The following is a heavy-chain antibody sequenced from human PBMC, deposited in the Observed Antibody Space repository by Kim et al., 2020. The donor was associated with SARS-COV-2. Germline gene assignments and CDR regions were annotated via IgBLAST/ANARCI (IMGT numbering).Heavy chain of an antibody. CDR3: ARERRGSNYYYGMDV. V-gene: IGHV3-7*03. Sequence: GGSLRLSCAASGFTFSSYWMSWVRQAPGKGLEWVANIKQDGSEKYYVDSVKGRFTISRDNAKNSLYLQMNNLRAEDTAVYYCARERRGSNYYYGMDVWGQGTTVTVSS. J-gene: IGHJ6*02. D-gene: IGHD6-13*01. CDR2: IKQDGSEK. CDR1: GFTFSSYW.